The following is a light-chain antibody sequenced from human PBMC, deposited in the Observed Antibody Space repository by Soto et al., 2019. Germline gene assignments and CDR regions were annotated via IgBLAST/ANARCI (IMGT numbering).Light chain of an antibody. Sequence: SYELTQPPSVSVAPGKTARITCGGNNIGSKSVHWYQQKPGQAPVLVIYYGSDRPSGIPERFSGSNSGNTATMTISRVEAGDEADSYCQVWDSSSDHVVFGGGTKLTVL. CDR1: NIGSKS. V-gene: IGLV3-21*04. CDR3: QVWDSSSDHVV. CDR2: YGS. J-gene: IGLJ2*01.